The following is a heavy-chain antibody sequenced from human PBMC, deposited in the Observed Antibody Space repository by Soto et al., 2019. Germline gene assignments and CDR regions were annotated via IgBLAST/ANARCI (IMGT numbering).Heavy chain of an antibody. Sequence: QLQLQESGPGLVKPSETLSLTCTVSGGSITSSSHYWGWIRQPPGKGLECIGNIYYDGNTYYNPSLTSRVTISLHTSKTPFSLRLNSVTAADTAVYYCARSSITPRLFMYPFDYWGQGTLVTVSS. CDR2: IYYDGNT. CDR1: GGSITSSSHY. D-gene: IGHD6-6*01. J-gene: IGHJ4*02. CDR3: ARSSITPRLFMYPFDY. V-gene: IGHV4-39*01.